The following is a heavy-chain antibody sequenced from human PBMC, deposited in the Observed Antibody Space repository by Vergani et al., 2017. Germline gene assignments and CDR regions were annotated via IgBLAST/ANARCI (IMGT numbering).Heavy chain of an antibody. CDR1: GYIFTSYW. CDR3: ARGAVAGTFSWCDP. CDR2: IYPGDSDT. V-gene: IGHV5-51*01. Sequence: EVPLVPSGAAVKTPGESLKISCKGSGYIFTSYWIGWVRQMPGKGLEWMGIIYPGDSDTRYSPSLQGQVTISADKSISTAYLHWSGLKSADIAMYDCARGAVAGTFSWCDPWGQGTLVTVSS. D-gene: IGHD6-19*01. J-gene: IGHJ5*02.